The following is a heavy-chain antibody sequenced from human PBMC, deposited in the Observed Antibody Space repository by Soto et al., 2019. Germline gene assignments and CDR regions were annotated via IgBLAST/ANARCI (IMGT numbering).Heavy chain of an antibody. Sequence: EVQLVPSGAEVKKPGESLRISCKGSGYSFTSYWISWVRQMPGKGLEWMGRIDPSDSYTNYSPSFQGHVTISADKSISTACLQWSSLKASDTAMYYCARLDMVRGVPTYGMDVWGQGTTVTVSS. CDR2: IDPSDSYT. CDR1: GYSFTSYW. D-gene: IGHD3-10*01. J-gene: IGHJ6*02. V-gene: IGHV5-10-1*01. CDR3: ARLDMVRGVPTYGMDV.